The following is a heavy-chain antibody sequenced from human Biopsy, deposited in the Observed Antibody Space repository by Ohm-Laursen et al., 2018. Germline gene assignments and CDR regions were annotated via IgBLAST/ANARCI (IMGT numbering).Heavy chain of an antibody. V-gene: IGHV4-34*01. J-gene: IGHJ4*02. CDR3: ARHPTHRIQQIDY. CDR2: MNHGGST. Sequence: SETLSLTCAVYGGSFSGYYWSWIRQPPGKGLEWIGEMNHGGSTNYNSSLKSRVTISVDTSKNQFSLKLNSVTAADTAVYYCARHPTHRIQQIDYWGQGTLVTVSS. CDR1: GGSFSGYY. D-gene: IGHD5-18*01.